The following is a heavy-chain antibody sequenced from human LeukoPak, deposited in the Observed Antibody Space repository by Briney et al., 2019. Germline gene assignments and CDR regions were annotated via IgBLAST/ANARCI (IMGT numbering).Heavy chain of an antibody. CDR1: GFTFSTNA. V-gene: IGHV3-23*01. CDR3: AKATRGDS. CDR2: IGGSGDDR. J-gene: IGHJ4*02. D-gene: IGHD3-10*01. Sequence: GGSLRLSCAASGFTFSTNAMSWVRQAPGKGLEWVSGIGGSGDDRYYADSVKGRSTISRDNTKNTLYLQMHSLRAEDTALYYCAKATRGDSWGQGTLVTVSS.